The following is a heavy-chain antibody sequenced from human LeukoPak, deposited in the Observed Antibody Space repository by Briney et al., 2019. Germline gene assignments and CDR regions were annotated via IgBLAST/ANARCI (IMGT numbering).Heavy chain of an antibody. V-gene: IGHV1-46*01. D-gene: IGHD2-21*02. J-gene: IGHJ4*02. CDR1: GYTFTSYY. CDR3: ARPPISPYCGGDCYSFDY. CDR2: INPSGGST. Sequence: ASVKVSCKASGYTFTSYYMHWVRQAPGQGLEWMGIINPSGGSTSYAQKFQGRVTMTRDTSTSTVYMELSSLRSADTAVYYCARPPISPYCGGDCYSFDYWGQGTLVTVSS.